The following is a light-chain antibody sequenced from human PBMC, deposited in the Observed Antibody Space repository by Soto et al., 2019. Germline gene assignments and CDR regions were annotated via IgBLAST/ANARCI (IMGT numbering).Light chain of an antibody. CDR2: DVS. J-gene: IGLJ1*01. Sequence: SALTQPRSVSGSTGQTVTISCTGTSSDVGGYNYVSWYQQHPGKAPKLMIYDVSKRPSGVPDRFSGSKSGNTASLTISGLQAEDEADYYCCSYAGSYTPFGTGTKVTVL. V-gene: IGLV2-11*01. CDR3: CSYAGSYTP. CDR1: SSDVGGYNY.